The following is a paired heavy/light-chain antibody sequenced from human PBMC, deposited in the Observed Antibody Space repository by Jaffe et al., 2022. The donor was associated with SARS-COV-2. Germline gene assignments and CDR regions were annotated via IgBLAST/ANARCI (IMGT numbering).Light chain of an antibody. CDR3: SSYTSRLTLV. V-gene: IGLV2-14*01. J-gene: IGLJ3*02. Sequence: QSALTQPASVSGSPGQSITISCTGTSSDVGGYNYVSWYQQHPGKAPKLMIYDVSNRPSGVSNRFSGSKSGNTASLTISGLQAEDEADYYCSSYTSRLTLVFGGGTKLTVL. CDR2: DVS. CDR1: SSDVGGYNY.
Heavy chain of an antibody. D-gene: IGHD2-2*01. J-gene: IGHJ6*02. V-gene: IGHV3-23*01. Sequence: EVQLLESGGGLVQPGGSLRVSCAASGFMFSSHAMSWVRQAPGKGLEWVSEISGSGGSTSYADSVKGRFIISRDNSKNTLYLQMSSLRAEDTALYYCAKGSYPDHYYFYAMDVWGQGTTVTVSS. CDR3: AKGSYPDHYYFYAMDV. CDR2: ISGSGGST. CDR1: GFMFSSHA.